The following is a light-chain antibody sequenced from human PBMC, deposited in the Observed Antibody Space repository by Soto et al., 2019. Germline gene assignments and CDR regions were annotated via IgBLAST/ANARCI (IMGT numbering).Light chain of an antibody. J-gene: IGLJ2*01. V-gene: IGLV4-69*01. CDR2: VNSDGSH. Sequence: QPVLTQSPSASASLGASVKLTGTLSSGHSNYAIAWHQQLPEKGPRYLMKVNSDGSHSKGDGIPDRFSGSSSGAERYLTISSLQSEDEADYFCQTWDTGIVLFGGGTKLTVL. CDR3: QTWDTGIVL. CDR1: SGHSNYA.